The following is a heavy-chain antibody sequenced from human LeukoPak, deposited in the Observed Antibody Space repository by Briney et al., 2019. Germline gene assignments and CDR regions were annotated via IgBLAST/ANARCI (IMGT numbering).Heavy chain of an antibody. Sequence: ASVKVSCKASGGTFSSYAISWVRQAPGQGLEWMGWISAYNGNTNYAQKLQGRVTMTTDTSTSTAYMELRSLRSDDTAVYYCARDGYSGTFDIWGQGTMVTVSS. CDR2: ISAYNGNT. CDR1: GGTFSSYA. CDR3: ARDGYSGTFDI. J-gene: IGHJ3*02. V-gene: IGHV1-18*01. D-gene: IGHD5-18*01.